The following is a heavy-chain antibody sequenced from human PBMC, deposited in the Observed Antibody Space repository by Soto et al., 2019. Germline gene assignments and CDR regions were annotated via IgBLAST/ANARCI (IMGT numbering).Heavy chain of an antibody. CDR1: GGTFSSYA. V-gene: IGHV1-69*06. CDR2: IIPIFGTA. D-gene: IGHD3-10*01. J-gene: IGHJ3*02. Sequence: QVQLVQSGAEVKKPGSSVKVSCKASGGTFSSYAISWVRQAPGQGLEWMGGIIPIFGTANYAQKFQGRVKITADKSTSTAYMELSSLRSEDTAVYYCARVRLEGSWLYHAFDIWGQGTMVTVSS. CDR3: ARVRLEGSWLYHAFDI.